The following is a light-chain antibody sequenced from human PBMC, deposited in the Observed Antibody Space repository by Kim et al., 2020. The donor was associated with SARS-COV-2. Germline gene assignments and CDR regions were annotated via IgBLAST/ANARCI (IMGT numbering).Light chain of an antibody. V-gene: IGKV1-39*01. CDR1: QTITSY. CDR2: AAS. Sequence: DIQMTQSPSSLSASVGDRVTITCRASQTITSYLNWYQQKPGTAPKFLIFAASTLQSGVPSRFSGSGSGTDFTLTINSLQPEDFATYFCQHSYSAPYTFGQGTKLEI. CDR3: QHSYSAPYT. J-gene: IGKJ2*01.